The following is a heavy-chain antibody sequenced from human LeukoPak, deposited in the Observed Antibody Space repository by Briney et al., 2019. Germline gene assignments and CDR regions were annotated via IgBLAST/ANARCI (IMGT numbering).Heavy chain of an antibody. J-gene: IGHJ3*02. CDR3: ARVVYGSGSYIAFDI. Sequence: PSETLSLTCTVSGGSISPFYWNWIRQPPGKGLEWIGYIYYSGSTNYNPSLKSRVTISVDTSKNQFSLKLSSVTAADTAVYYCARVVYGSGSYIAFDIWGQGTMVTVSS. CDR2: IYYSGST. V-gene: IGHV4-59*01. CDR1: GGSISPFY. D-gene: IGHD3-10*01.